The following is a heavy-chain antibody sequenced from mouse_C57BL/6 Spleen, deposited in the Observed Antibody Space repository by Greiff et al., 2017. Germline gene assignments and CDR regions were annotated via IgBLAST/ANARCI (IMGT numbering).Heavy chain of an antibody. J-gene: IGHJ3*01. D-gene: IGHD2-4*01. CDR1: GYTFTSYT. CDR3: ARGDPSYDYDGFAY. Sequence: VKLQESGAELARPGASVKMSCKASGYTFTSYTMHWVKQRPGQGLEWIGYINPSRGYTKYNQKFKDKDTLTADKSSSTAYMQLSSLTSEDSAVYYGARGDPSYDYDGFAYWGQGTLVTVSA. V-gene: IGHV1-4*01. CDR2: INPSRGYT.